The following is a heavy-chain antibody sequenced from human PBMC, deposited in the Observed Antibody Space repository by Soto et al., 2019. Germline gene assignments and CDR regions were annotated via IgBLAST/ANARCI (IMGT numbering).Heavy chain of an antibody. Sequence: PVGSLRLSCAASVFTFSSYSMNCVRHSPVKWLEWVSSISNSSSYIYYADSVKGRFTISRDNAKNSLYLQMNSLRAEDTAVYYCARGPGYDSSGYSNDVFHIWGQGTKGNVSS. D-gene: IGHD3-22*01. V-gene: IGHV3-21*01. J-gene: IGHJ3*02. CDR3: ARGPGYDSSGYSNDVFHI. CDR1: VFTFSSYS. CDR2: ISNSSSYI.